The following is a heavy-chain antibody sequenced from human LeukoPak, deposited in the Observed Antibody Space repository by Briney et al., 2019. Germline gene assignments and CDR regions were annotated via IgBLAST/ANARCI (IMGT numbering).Heavy chain of an antibody. V-gene: IGHV3-33*01. Sequence: PGGSLRLSCAVSGFTFSDHSMHWVRQAPGKGPEWVAAIWYDGSNKYYADSVKGRFTISRDNSKNTLYLQMNSLRAEDTAVFFCARGQIPYFYYMDVWGNGTTVTVAS. J-gene: IGHJ6*03. CDR2: IWYDGSNK. CDR1: GFTFSDHS. CDR3: ARGQIPYFYYMDV.